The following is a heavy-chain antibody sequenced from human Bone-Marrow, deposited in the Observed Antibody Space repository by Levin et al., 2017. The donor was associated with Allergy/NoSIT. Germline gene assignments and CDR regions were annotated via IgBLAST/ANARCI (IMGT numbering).Heavy chain of an antibody. V-gene: IGHV4-59*08. D-gene: IGHD2-15*01. CDR2: IYYSGST. Sequence: SETLSLTCTVSGGSISSYYWSWIRQPPGKGLEWIGYIYYSGSTNYNPSLKSRVTISVDTSKNQFSLKLSSVTAADTAVYYCARRRAPGAGVVAATRGGYFDYWGQGTLVTVSS. CDR1: GGSISSYY. CDR3: ARRRAPGAGVVAATRGGYFDY. J-gene: IGHJ4*02.